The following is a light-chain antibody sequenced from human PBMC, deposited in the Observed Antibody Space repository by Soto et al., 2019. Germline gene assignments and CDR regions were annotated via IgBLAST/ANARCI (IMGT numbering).Light chain of an antibody. CDR1: SSNIGSNT. J-gene: IGLJ3*02. CDR3: AAWDDSLNANWV. CDR2: SNN. V-gene: IGLV1-44*01. Sequence: QPVLTQPPSASGTPGQRVTISCSGSSSNIGSNTVNWYQQLPGTAPKLLIYSNNQRPSGVPDRCSGSKSGTSASLAISGLQSEDEADYYCAAWDDSLNANWVFGGGTKLTVL.